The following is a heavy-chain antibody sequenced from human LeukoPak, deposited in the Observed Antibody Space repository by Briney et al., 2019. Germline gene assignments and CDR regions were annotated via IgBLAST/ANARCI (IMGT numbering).Heavy chain of an antibody. Sequence: ASVKVSCKTSGYPFTSFGVSWVRQAPGQGLEWMGWISPYNGNTNFAQRFQGRLTLTTDTSTSTVYMELRSLRSDDTAVYFCARARRVQVIPVAESAEYFEHCGQGTLVAVSS. CDR2: ISPYNGNT. V-gene: IGHV1-18*01. J-gene: IGHJ1*01. CDR3: ARARRVQVIPVAESAEYFEH. CDR1: GYPFTSFG. D-gene: IGHD2-2*01.